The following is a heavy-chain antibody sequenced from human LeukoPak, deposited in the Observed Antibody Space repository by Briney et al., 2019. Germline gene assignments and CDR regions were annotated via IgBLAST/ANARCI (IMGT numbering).Heavy chain of an antibody. J-gene: IGHJ4*02. Sequence: GGSVSLSCAAYAFTFCSYAMSWVRQAPGKGLEWVSAISGSGGSTYYADSVKGRLTISRDNSKDTLNLQMSGLRTGDSAVDYCATYDVWYWGQGTLVTVSS. D-gene: IGHD3-3*01. CDR2: ISGSGGST. CDR3: ATYDVWY. V-gene: IGHV3-23*01. CDR1: AFTFCSYA.